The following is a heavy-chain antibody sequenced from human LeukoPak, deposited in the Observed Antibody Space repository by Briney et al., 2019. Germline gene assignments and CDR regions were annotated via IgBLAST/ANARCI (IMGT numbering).Heavy chain of an antibody. D-gene: IGHD6-19*01. CDR3: VRDVSASGWYSWFDP. CDR2: INTDGSST. Sequence: GGSLRLSCEASGFTFSSHWMHWVRQAPGKGLVWVSRINTDGSSTTYADSVKGRFTMSRDNAKNTLYLQMSSLRVEDTAVYYCVRDVSASGWYSWFDPWGQGTLVTVSS. J-gene: IGHJ5*02. V-gene: IGHV3-74*01. CDR1: GFTFSSHW.